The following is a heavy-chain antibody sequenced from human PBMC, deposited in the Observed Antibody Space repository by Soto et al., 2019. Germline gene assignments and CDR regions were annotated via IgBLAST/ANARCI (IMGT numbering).Heavy chain of an antibody. CDR3: ARWGHQTTVTTEGLEWYFDL. CDR1: GGSISSSSYY. CDR2: IYYSGST. Sequence: NPSETLSLTCTVSGGSISSSSYYWGWIRQPPGKGLEWIGSIYYSGSTYYNPSLKSRVTISVDTSKNQFSLKLSSVTAADTAVYYCARWGHQTTVTTEGLEWYFDLWGRGTLVTVSS. J-gene: IGHJ2*01. V-gene: IGHV4-39*01. D-gene: IGHD4-4*01.